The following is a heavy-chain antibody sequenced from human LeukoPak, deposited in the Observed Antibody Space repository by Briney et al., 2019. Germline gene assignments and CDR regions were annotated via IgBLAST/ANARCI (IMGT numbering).Heavy chain of an antibody. Sequence: ASVKVSCKASGYTFTGYYMHWVRQAPGQGLEWMGWINPNSGGTNYAQKLQGRVTMTTDTSTSTAYMELRSLRSDDTAVYYCARVGSSSWYRSPGDYWGQGTLVTVSS. V-gene: IGHV1-2*02. J-gene: IGHJ4*02. CDR3: ARVGSSSWYRSPGDY. CDR2: INPNSGGT. CDR1: GYTFTGYY. D-gene: IGHD6-13*01.